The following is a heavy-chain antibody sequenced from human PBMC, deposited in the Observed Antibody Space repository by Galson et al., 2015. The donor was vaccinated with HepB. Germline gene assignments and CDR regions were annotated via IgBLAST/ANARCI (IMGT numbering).Heavy chain of an antibody. V-gene: IGHV1-18*01. J-gene: IGHJ3*02. CDR2: INPSNGNT. D-gene: IGHD2-21*01. CDR1: GGTISTHA. Sequence: SVKVSCKASGGTISTHAITWVRQAPGQGLEWMGWINPSNGNTNYADKFQGRVTMTTDTSTNTAYMDLGSLKSDDTAVYYCARNLEDIVVVEEEAPDALDIWGQGTMVTVS. CDR3: ARNLEDIVVVEEEAPDALDI.